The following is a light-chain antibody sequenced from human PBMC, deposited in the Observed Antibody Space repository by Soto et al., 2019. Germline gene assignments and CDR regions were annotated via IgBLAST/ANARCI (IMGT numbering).Light chain of an antibody. CDR1: QSVSKY. Sequence: EIVLTQSPATLSLSPGERATLSWWASQSVSKYLAWYQQKPGQAPRLLIYSASNRATGIPVRFTGSGSGTDFTLTISSLEPEDFAVYYCQQRHNWPRTFGQGTKV. CDR2: SAS. J-gene: IGKJ1*01. V-gene: IGKV3-11*01. CDR3: QQRHNWPRT.